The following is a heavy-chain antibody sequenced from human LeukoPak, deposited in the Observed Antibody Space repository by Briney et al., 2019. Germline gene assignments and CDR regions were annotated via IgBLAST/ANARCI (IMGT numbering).Heavy chain of an antibody. CDR2: ISAYNGNT. D-gene: IGHD1-26*01. Sequence: RQAPGQGLEWMGWISAYNGNTNYAQKLQGRVTMTTDTSTSTAYMELRSLRSDDTAVYYCARDPNIVGAADYWGQGTLVTVSS. J-gene: IGHJ4*02. CDR3: ARDPNIVGAADY. V-gene: IGHV1-18*01.